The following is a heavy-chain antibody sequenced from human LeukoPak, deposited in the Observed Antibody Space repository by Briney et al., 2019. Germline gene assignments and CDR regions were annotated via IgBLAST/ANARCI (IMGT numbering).Heavy chain of an antibody. V-gene: IGHV1-2*02. J-gene: IGHJ6*03. CDR3: AREREGYYYYYMDV. Sequence: ASVKVSCKASAYTFTGYYMHWVRQAPGQGLEWMGWINPNSGGTNYAQKFQGRVTMTRDTSISTAYMELSRLRSDDTAVYYCAREREGYYYYYMDVWGKGTTVTVSS. CDR2: INPNSGGT. CDR1: AYTFTGYY.